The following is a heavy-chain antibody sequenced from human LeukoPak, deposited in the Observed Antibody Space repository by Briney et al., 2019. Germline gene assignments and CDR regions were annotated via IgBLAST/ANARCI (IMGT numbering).Heavy chain of an antibody. Sequence: SETLSLTCSVSGGSIRSGGYFWSWIRQLPGRGLEWIGHIDYSGSASYKASLKSRGTISVDTSKNQFSLKLKSVIAADTAVYYCARNPSPNYYDSSGFPTYFDFWGQGILVTVSS. D-gene: IGHD3-22*01. CDR2: IDYSGSA. CDR3: ARNPSPNYYDSSGFPTYFDF. J-gene: IGHJ4*02. CDR1: GGSIRSGGYF. V-gene: IGHV4-31*03.